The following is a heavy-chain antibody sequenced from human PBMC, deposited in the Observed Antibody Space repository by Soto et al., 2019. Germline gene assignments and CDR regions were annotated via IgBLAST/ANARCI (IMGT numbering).Heavy chain of an antibody. V-gene: IGHV4-30-4*01. CDR3: ARDLSYSSGWYQDWFDP. D-gene: IGHD6-19*01. CDR2: IYYSGST. CDR1: GGSISSGDYY. Sequence: QVQLQESGPGLVKPSQTLSLTCTVSGGSISSGDYYWSWIRQPPGKGLEWIGYIYYSGSTYYNPSLESRVTISVDTSKNQFSLKLSSVTAADTAVYYCARDLSYSSGWYQDWFDPWGQGTLVTVSS. J-gene: IGHJ5*02.